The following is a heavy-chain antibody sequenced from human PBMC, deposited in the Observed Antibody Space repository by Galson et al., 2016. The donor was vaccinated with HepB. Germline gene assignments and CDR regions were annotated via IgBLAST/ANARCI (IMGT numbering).Heavy chain of an antibody. CDR2: MSSSGSTM. V-gene: IGHV3-48*04. CDR3: ARDKGTYSAYDYSRYYYYGMDV. Sequence: SLRLSCAASGFTVSSYSMNWVRQAPGKGLEWVSSMSSSGSTMYYADSVKGRFTISRDNAKNSLYLQMNSLRADDTAVYYCARDKGTYSAYDYSRYYYYGMDVWGQGTTVTVSS. D-gene: IGHD5-12*01. CDR1: GFTVSSYS. J-gene: IGHJ6*02.